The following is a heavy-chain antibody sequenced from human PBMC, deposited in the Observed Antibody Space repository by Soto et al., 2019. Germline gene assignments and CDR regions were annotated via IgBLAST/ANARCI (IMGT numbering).Heavy chain of an antibody. J-gene: IGHJ4*02. Sequence: PSETLSLTCTVSGGSISSGGYYWSWIRQHPGKGLEWIGYIYYSGSTYYNPSLKSRVTISVDTSKNQFSLKLSSVTAADTAVYYCARDIGPDVWEHTAMAPGYFACWGQGTLVTISS. CDR2: IYYSGST. CDR1: GGSISSGGYY. V-gene: IGHV4-31*03. CDR3: ARDIGPDVWEHTAMAPGYFAC. D-gene: IGHD5-18*01.